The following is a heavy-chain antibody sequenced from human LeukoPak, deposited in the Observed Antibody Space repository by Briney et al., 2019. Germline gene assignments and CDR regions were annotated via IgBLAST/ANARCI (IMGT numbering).Heavy chain of an antibody. V-gene: IGHV3-74*01. CDR2: LPPDELGI. CDR1: GFTFTNYW. D-gene: IGHD3-16*01. CDR3: VGTTASRGSEY. J-gene: IGHJ4*02. Sequence: GSLRLSCAASGFTFTNYWMHWVRQAPGMGLVWVSRLPPDELGIIYADSVKGRFTVSRDNAKNTVYLQMNNLRVDDTAMYYCVGTTASRGSEYWGQGALVTVSS.